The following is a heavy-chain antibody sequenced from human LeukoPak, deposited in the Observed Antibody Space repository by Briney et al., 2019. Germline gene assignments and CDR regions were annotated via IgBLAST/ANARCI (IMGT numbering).Heavy chain of an antibody. CDR1: GFSFSSYR. CDR2: IKGDGSYI. CDR3: ARSRTYGDYGRGLDY. V-gene: IGHV3-74*01. J-gene: IGHJ4*02. D-gene: IGHD4-17*01. Sequence: GGSLRLSCAASGFSFSSYRMHWVRQAPGKGLVWVSRIKGDGSYITYADSVKGRFTISRDNARNTLYLQMNSLRADDTAVYYCARSRTYGDYGRGLDYWGQGTLVTVSS.